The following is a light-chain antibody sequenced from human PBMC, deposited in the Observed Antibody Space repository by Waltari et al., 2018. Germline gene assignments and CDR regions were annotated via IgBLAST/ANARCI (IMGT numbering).Light chain of an antibody. V-gene: IGKV3-20*01. J-gene: IGKJ4*01. CDR2: GAS. CDR3: HLYGSART. CDR1: QSVSNTY. Sequence: NVLTQSPGTLSLSPGERATLSCRASQSVSNTYLAWYQHQPGQAPRLLIYGASSRATGIPDRFSGSGSGTDFTLTTSRLEPEDSAVYFCHLYGSARTFGGGTKVEIK.